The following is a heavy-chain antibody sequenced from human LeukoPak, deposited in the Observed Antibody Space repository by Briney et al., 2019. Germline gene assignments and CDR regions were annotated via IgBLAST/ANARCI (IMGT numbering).Heavy chain of an antibody. Sequence: GGSLRLSCAASGFTFSSYTMSWVRQAPGKGLEWVSAISGSGGSTYYADSVKGRFTISRDNSKNTLYLQMNRLRAEDTAVYYCAKGGSGGPLRYFAYWGQGTLVTVSS. CDR3: AKGGSGGPLRYFAY. CDR1: GFTFSSYT. D-gene: IGHD3-9*01. J-gene: IGHJ4*02. CDR2: ISGSGGST. V-gene: IGHV3-23*01.